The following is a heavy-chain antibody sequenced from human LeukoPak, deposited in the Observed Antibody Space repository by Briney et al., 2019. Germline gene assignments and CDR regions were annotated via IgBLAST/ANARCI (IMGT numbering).Heavy chain of an antibody. CDR1: GNTFTSYY. CDR2: INPSAGST. J-gene: IGHJ3*02. CDR3: ARDQQWLITGEDAFDI. D-gene: IGHD6-19*01. Sequence: ASVKVSCKASGNTFTSYYMHWVRQAPGQGLEWMGIINPSAGSTSFAQKFQGRVTMTSDTSTSTVYMELSSLRSEDTAVYYCARDQQWLITGEDAFDIWGQGTMVTVSS. V-gene: IGHV1-46*01.